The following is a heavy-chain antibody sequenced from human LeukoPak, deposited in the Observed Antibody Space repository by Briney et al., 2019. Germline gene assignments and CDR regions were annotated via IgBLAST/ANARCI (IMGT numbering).Heavy chain of an antibody. D-gene: IGHD7-27*01. CDR3: TKDQDFRLGSMDH. CDR1: GFIFRTYA. CDR2: ITDIGDRA. Sequence: GGSLRLSCGTSGFIFRTYAMTWVRQAPGKGLEWVSTITDIGDRAFYIDSVRGRFTISRDDSKNTLYLQMNSLRAEDTAVYYCTKDQDFRLGSMDHWGQGTLVTVSS. J-gene: IGHJ4*02. V-gene: IGHV3-23*01.